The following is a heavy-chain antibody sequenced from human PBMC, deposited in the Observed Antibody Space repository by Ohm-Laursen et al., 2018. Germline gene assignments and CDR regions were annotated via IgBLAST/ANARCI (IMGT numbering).Heavy chain of an antibody. CDR1: GYTFTSYG. D-gene: IGHD3-22*01. CDR3: ASGTSMIVVVITTYPHDAFDI. V-gene: IGHV1-18*01. CDR2: ISTYNGNT. J-gene: IGHJ3*02. Sequence: EASVKVSCKASGYTFTSYGISWVRQAPGQGLEWMGWISTYNGNTNYAQKLQGRVTMTTDTSTSTAYMELSRLRSDDTAVYYCASGTSMIVVVITTYPHDAFDIWGQGTMVTVSS.